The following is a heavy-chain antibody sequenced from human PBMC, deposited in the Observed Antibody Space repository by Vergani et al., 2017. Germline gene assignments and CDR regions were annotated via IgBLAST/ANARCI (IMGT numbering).Heavy chain of an antibody. D-gene: IGHD6-19*01. V-gene: IGHV1-69*01. CDR3: ARDPVAGYYYYYMDV. CDR2: IIPIFGTA. CDR1: GGTFSSYA. J-gene: IGHJ6*03. Sequence: QVQLVQSGAEVKKPGSSVKVSCKASGGTFSSYAISWVRQAPGQGLEWMGGIIPIFGTANYAQKFQGRVTITADESTSTADMELSSLRSEDTAVYYCARDPVAGYYYYYMDVWGKGTTVTVSS.